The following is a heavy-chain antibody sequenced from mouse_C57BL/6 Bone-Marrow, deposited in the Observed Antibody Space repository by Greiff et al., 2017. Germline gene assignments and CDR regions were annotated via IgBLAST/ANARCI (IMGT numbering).Heavy chain of an antibody. CDR2: IDPSDSET. V-gene: IGHV1-52*01. D-gene: IGHD4-1*01. CDR1: GYTFTSYW. CDR3: ARERELGRPFDY. J-gene: IGHJ2*01. Sequence: QVQLQQPGAELVRPGSSVKLSCKASGYTFTSYWMHWVKQRPIQSLEWIGNIDPSDSETNYNQKFKDKATFTVDQSSSTAYMQLRSLTSEDSAVYYCARERELGRPFDYWGQGTTLTVSS.